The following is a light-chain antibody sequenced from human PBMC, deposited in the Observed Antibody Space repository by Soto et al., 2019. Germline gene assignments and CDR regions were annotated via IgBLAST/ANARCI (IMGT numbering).Light chain of an antibody. Sequence: QSVLTQPASVSGSPGQSITICCTGTSSDIGGFNFVSWYQHHPGKAPKLLIYEVSDQASGVSNRFSGSKSGNTATLTISGLQAEDEADYYCSSYTTTTSLFVFGSGTKLTVL. CDR2: EVS. CDR1: SSDIGGFNF. V-gene: IGLV2-14*01. J-gene: IGLJ1*01. CDR3: SSYTTTTSLFV.